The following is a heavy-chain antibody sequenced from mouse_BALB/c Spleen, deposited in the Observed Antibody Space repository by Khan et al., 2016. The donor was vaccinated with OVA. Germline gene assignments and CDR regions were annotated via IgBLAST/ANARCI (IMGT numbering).Heavy chain of an antibody. Sequence: EVQLVESGPGLVKPSQSLSLTCSVTGYSITSGYYWNWIRQFPGNKLEWMGYISYDGSNNYNPSLTNRISITRDTSKNQFFLKLNSVTTEDTATYYCARDYRPRYFDVWGAGTSVTVSS. J-gene: IGHJ1*01. CDR2: ISYDGSN. V-gene: IGHV3-6*02. CDR1: GYSITSGYY. CDR3: ARDYRPRYFDV.